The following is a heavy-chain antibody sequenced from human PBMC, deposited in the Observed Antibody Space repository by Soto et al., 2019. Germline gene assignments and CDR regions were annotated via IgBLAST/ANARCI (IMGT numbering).Heavy chain of an antibody. CDR3: ARLSVGTGTILLYGFDY. CDR1: GGSISSSSYY. J-gene: IGHJ4*02. D-gene: IGHD1-7*01. Sequence: QLQLQESGPGLVKPSETLSLTCTVSGGSISSSSYYWGWIRQPPGKGLEWIGSIYYSGSTYYNPSLKSRVTISVDTSKNQFSLKLSSVTAADTAVYYCARLSVGTGTILLYGFDYWGQGTLVTVSS. V-gene: IGHV4-39*01. CDR2: IYYSGST.